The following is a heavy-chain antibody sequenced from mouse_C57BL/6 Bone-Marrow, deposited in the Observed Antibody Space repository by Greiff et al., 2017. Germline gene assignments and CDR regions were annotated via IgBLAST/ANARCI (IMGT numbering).Heavy chain of an antibody. CDR3: AGGSSLDY. CDR1: GYTFTSYW. V-gene: IGHV1-59*01. J-gene: IGHJ4*01. CDR2: IDPSDSYT. D-gene: IGHD3-2*02. Sequence: QVQLKQPGAELVRPGTSVKLSCKASGYTFTSYWMHWVKQRPGQGLEWIGVIDPSDSYTNYNQKFKGKATLTVDTSSSTAYMQLSSLTSEDSAVYYCAGGSSLDYWGQGTSVTVSS.